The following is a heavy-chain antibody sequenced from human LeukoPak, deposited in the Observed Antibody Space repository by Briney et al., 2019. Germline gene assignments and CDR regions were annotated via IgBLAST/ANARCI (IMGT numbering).Heavy chain of an antibody. CDR3: ARGVDYDYVWGSYHLDY. Sequence: GASVKVSCKAPGYTFTSYGISWVRQAPGQGLEWMGWISAYNGNTNYAQKLQGRVTMTIDTSTSTAYMELRSLRSDDTAVYYCARGVDYDYVWGSYHLDYWGQGTLVTVSS. CDR2: ISAYNGNT. D-gene: IGHD3-16*02. CDR1: GYTFTSYG. J-gene: IGHJ4*02. V-gene: IGHV1-18*04.